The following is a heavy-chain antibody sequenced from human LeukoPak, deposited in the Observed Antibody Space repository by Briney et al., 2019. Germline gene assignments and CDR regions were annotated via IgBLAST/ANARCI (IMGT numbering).Heavy chain of an antibody. CDR2: INWNGGST. J-gene: IGHJ4*02. V-gene: IGHV3-20*04. CDR3: ARVGSEEGYYFDH. D-gene: IGHD2-15*01. CDR1: GFTFDDYG. Sequence: GGSLRLSCAASGFTFDDYGMSWVRQVPGKGLEWVSGINWNGGSTGYADSVEGRFTISRDNAKNSLYLQMDSLRAEDTALYYCARVGSEEGYYFDHWGQGTLVTVSS.